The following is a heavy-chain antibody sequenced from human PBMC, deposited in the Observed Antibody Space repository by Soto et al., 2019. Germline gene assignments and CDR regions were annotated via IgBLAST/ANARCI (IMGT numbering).Heavy chain of an antibody. D-gene: IGHD3-9*01. J-gene: IGHJ5*02. CDR1: GGSISSYY. CDR2: IYYSGST. V-gene: IGHV4-59*01. Sequence: SETLYLTCTVSGGSISSYYWSWIRQPPGKGLEWIGYIYYSGSTNYNPSLKSRVTISVDTSKNQFSLKLSSVTAADTAVYYCARDWGYDILTGYYRGGWFDPWGQGTLVTVS. CDR3: ARDWGYDILTGYYRGGWFDP.